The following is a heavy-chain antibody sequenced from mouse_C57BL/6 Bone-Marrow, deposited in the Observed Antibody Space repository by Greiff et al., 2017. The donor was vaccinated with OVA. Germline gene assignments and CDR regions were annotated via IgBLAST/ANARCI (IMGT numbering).Heavy chain of an antibody. CDR1: GFNIKDAY. D-gene: IGHD1-1*01. CDR2: IDPENGDT. V-gene: IGHV14-4*01. Sequence: VQLQQSGAELVRPGASVKLSCTASGFNIKDAYMHWVKQRPEQGLEWIGWIDPENGDTEYASKFQGKATITADTSSNTAYLQLSSLTSEDTAVYYCTPYGSSLYYAMDYWGQGTSVTVSS. CDR3: TPYGSSLYYAMDY. J-gene: IGHJ4*01.